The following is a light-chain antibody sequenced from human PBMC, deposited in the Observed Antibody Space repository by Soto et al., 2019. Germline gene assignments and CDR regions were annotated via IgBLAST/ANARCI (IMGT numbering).Light chain of an antibody. V-gene: IGKV3-15*01. CDR2: GAS. CDR1: QSVSST. Sequence: EIVMTQSPATLSVSPGERATLSCRARQSVSSTLAWYQQKPGQAPRLLIYGASTRATGIPARFSGSGSGTEFTLTISSLQSEDCAVYYCQQYNNWPPITFGQGTRLEIK. J-gene: IGKJ5*01. CDR3: QQYNNWPPIT.